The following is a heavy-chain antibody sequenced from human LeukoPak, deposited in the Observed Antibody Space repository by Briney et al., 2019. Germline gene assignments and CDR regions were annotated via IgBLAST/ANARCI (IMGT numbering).Heavy chain of an antibody. V-gene: IGHV3-30*04. Sequence: GRSLRLSCAASGFTFSSYAMHWVRQAPGKGLEWVAVISYDGSNKYYADSVKGRFTISRDNSKNTLYLQMNSLRAEDTAVYYCARDRGSCNSTSCYDGFDPWGQGTLVTVSS. CDR2: ISYDGSNK. J-gene: IGHJ5*02. D-gene: IGHD2-2*01. CDR3: ARDRGSCNSTSCYDGFDP. CDR1: GFTFSSYA.